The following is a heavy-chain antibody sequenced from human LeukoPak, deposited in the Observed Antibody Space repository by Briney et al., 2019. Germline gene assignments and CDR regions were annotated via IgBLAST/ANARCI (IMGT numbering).Heavy chain of an antibody. CDR1: GGSISSGSYY. D-gene: IGHD6-6*01. CDR2: IYTSGST. Sequence: SETLSLTCTVSGGSISSGSYYWSWIRQPAGKGLEWIGRIYTSGSTNYNPSLKSRVTISVDTSKNQFSLTLSSVTAVDTAVYYCARVPEYSYGYFDFWGQGTPVTVSS. J-gene: IGHJ4*02. CDR3: ARVPEYSYGYFDF. V-gene: IGHV4-61*02.